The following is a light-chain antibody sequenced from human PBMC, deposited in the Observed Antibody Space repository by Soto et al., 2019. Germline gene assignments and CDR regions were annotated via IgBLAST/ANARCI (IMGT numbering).Light chain of an antibody. J-gene: IGKJ1*01. CDR3: QQYGSSPPT. Sequence: EIVLTQSPGTLSLSPGERATLSCRAIQSISSSYVAWYQKKAFQAPRLLTYGASSRATGIPDMFSGSGSGTDFTLTISRMEPEDFAVYYCQQYGSSPPTFGQGTKVDIK. CDR1: QSISSSY. CDR2: GAS. V-gene: IGKV3-20*01.